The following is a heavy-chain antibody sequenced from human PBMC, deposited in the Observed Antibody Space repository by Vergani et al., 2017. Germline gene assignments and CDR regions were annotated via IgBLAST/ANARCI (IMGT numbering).Heavy chain of an antibody. Sequence: HLQLLESGSGLVKPSQTLSLNCAASGGSISSGSFSWGWIRPPPRRGLQWIGHIVQSGSPDYNASLKSRVNISLDKSKNHFSLSLSSVTAADTAVYYCVSRNNVVRETDYFDYWGQGILVTVSS. CDR2: IVQSGSP. J-gene: IGHJ4*02. CDR3: VSRNNVVRETDYFDY. V-gene: IGHV4-30-2*01. D-gene: IGHD3-10*01. CDR1: GGSISSGSFS.